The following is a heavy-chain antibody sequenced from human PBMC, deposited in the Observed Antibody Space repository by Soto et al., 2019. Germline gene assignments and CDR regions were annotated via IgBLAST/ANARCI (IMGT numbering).Heavy chain of an antibody. CDR3: ARDRQLWPPSASWFEP. CDR1: GGTFSSYA. V-gene: IGHV1-69*01. D-gene: IGHD5-18*01. Sequence: QVQLVQSGAEVKKPGSSVKVSCKSSGGTFSSYAISWVRQSPGQGLEWMGGIIPIFGTANYAQKFQGRVTMTADESTSTAFMALSRLRSDDTAVYYCARDRQLWPPSASWFEPWGQGTLVTVSS. CDR2: IIPIFGTA. J-gene: IGHJ5*02.